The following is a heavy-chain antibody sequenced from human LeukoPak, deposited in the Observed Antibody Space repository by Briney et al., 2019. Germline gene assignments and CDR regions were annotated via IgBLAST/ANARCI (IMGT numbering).Heavy chain of an antibody. Sequence: GGSLRLSCAASGFTFSSYGMHWVRQAPGKGLEWVAVISYDGSNKYYADSVKGRFTISRDNSKNTLYLQMNSLRAEDTAVYYCAKDEDGGYFDYWGQGTLVTVSS. CDR3: AKDEDGGYFDY. V-gene: IGHV3-30*18. J-gene: IGHJ4*02. CDR1: GFTFSSYG. CDR2: ISYDGSNK. D-gene: IGHD4-23*01.